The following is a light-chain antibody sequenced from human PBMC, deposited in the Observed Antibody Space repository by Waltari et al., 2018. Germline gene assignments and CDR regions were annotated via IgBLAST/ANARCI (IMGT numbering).Light chain of an antibody. J-gene: IGLJ2*01. CDR1: SRDVGGDNY. CDR3: SSYTSSSTLV. Sequence: QSDLTQPASVSGSPGPSITIPCTGTSRDVGGDNYVPWYQQHPVKAPKLLIYEVSNRPSGISNRFPGSKSGSTASLTISGLQAEDEADYYCSSYTSSSTLVFGGGTKLTVL. CDR2: EVS. V-gene: IGLV2-14*03.